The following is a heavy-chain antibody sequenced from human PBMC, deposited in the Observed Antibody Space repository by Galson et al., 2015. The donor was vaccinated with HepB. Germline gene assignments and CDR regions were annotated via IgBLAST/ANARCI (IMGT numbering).Heavy chain of an antibody. D-gene: IGHD3-22*01. V-gene: IGHV3-23*01. J-gene: IGHJ4*02. Sequence: SLRLSCAASGFIFSNYAMSWVRQAPGKGLEWVSAISGRGHNTYYANSYYADSVKGRFTISRDNSKNTLYLQMNSLRAEDTAVYYCAKKGYYDSSGYYDYWGQGTRVTVSS. CDR1: GFIFSNYA. CDR3: AKKGYYDSSGYYDY. CDR2: ISGRGHNTYYANS.